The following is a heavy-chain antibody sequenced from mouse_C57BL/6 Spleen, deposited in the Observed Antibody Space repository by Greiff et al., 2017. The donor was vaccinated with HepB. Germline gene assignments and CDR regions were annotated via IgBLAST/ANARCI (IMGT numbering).Heavy chain of an antibody. CDR3: ARQRDDGYYIDY. Sequence: EVKLVESGGDLVKPGGSLKLSCAASGFTFSSYGMSWVRQTPDKRLEWVATISSGGSYTYYPHSVKGRFTISRDNAKNTLYLQMSSLKSEDTAMYYCARQRDDGYYIDYWGQGTTLTVSS. V-gene: IGHV5-6*02. J-gene: IGHJ2*01. D-gene: IGHD2-3*01. CDR1: GFTFSSYG. CDR2: ISSGGSYT.